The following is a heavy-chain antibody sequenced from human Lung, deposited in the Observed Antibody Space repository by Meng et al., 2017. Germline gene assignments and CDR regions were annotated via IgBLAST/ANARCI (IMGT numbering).Heavy chain of an antibody. CDR3: ARGRGPHIVGH. J-gene: IGHJ1*01. D-gene: IGHD3-16*02. V-gene: IGHV4-4*07. CDR2: ISGSGST. CDR1: YDSISAYH. Sequence: QGHQQRLRPVLVNPSDTLSLTCSVPYDSISAYHRTWVRHLAGKGLEWIGRISGSGSTTSSPSLHSRIAISVDTSKKQISLTLTSVTAADTAVYYCARGRGPHIVGHWGQGTLVTVSS.